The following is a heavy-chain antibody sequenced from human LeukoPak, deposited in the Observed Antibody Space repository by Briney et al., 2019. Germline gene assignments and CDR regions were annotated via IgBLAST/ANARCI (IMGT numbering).Heavy chain of an antibody. J-gene: IGHJ4*02. CDR2: IYYSGTT. D-gene: IGHD3-22*01. CDR1: GGSISSSSPRSSYL. CDR3: ASTDYYDFYFDY. Sequence: SETLSLTCSVSGGSISSSSPRSSYLWGWIRQPPGKGLEWIGSIYYSGTTYYTPSLKSRVTISVDTSKNQFSLKLSSVTAADTAVYSCASTDYYDFYFDYWGQGTLVTVSS. V-gene: IGHV4-39*01.